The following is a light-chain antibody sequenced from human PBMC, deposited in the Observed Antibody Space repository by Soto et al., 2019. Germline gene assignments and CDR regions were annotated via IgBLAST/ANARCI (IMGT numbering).Light chain of an antibody. Sequence: IVLTQSPCILSLSPGERATLSCRASQSVRTNSLAWYQQKPGQAPRLLIYAASSRATGIPDRFRRSGSGTDFTLAICRLEPEEFLVYYCQHYGGSLTSGQETTVEIK. CDR2: AAS. CDR1: QSVRTNS. V-gene: IGKV3-20*01. CDR3: QHYGGSLT. J-gene: IGKJ1*01.